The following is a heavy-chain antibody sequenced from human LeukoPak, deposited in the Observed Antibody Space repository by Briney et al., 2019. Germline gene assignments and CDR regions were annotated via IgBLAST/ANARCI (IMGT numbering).Heavy chain of an antibody. Sequence: SQTLSLTCAISGDSVSSNSAAWNWIRQSPSRGLEWLGRTYYRSKWYNDYAVSVKSRITINPDTSKNQFSLQLSSVTPEDTAVYYCARGRVSSWYLAEFDPWGQGTLVTVSS. CDR3: ARGRVSSWYLAEFDP. CDR1: GDSVSSNSAA. V-gene: IGHV6-1*01. CDR2: TYYRSKWYN. J-gene: IGHJ5*02. D-gene: IGHD6-13*01.